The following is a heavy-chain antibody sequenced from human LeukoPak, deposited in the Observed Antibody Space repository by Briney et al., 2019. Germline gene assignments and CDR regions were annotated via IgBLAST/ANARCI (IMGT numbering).Heavy chain of an antibody. CDR3: ARRGSGSNGDYDY. Sequence: PGESLKICCKASGYYFTSYWIAWVRQMPGKGLEWMGIIYASDSDTRYSPSFQGQVTMSVDKSLSTAFLQWRSLKASDSAMYYCARRGSGSNGDYDYWGQGTLVTVSS. CDR1: GYYFTSYW. V-gene: IGHV5-51*01. CDR2: IYASDSDT. D-gene: IGHD3-10*01. J-gene: IGHJ4*02.